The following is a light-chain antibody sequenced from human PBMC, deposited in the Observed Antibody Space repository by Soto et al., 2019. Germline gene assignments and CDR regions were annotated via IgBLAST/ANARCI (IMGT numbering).Light chain of an antibody. V-gene: IGLV1-40*01. Sequence: QSVLTQPPSVSGAPGQRVTISCTGSSSNIGAGYDVHWYQLLPGTAPKLLIYDNSNRPSGVPDRFSGSKSGTSASLAITGLQAEEEADYYCQSYDTSLGGSWVFGTGTKVTVL. J-gene: IGLJ1*01. CDR1: SSNIGAGYD. CDR3: QSYDTSLGGSWV. CDR2: DNS.